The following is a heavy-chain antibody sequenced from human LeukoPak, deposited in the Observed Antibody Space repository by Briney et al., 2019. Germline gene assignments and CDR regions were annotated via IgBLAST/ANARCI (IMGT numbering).Heavy chain of an antibody. CDR1: GFTFSSYG. J-gene: IGHJ4*02. CDR2: ISYDGSNK. Sequence: GGSLRLSCAASGFTFSSYGMHWVRQAPGKGLEWVAVISYDGSNKYYADSVKGRFTISRDNSKNTLYLQMNSLRAEDTAVYYCATSSDPIVGARGYFEYWGQGTLVTVSS. D-gene: IGHD1-26*01. V-gene: IGHV3-30*03. CDR3: ATSSDPIVGARGYFEY.